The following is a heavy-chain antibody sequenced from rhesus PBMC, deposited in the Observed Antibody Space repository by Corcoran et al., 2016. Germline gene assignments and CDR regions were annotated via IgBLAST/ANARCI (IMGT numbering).Heavy chain of an antibody. CDR2: IYGSGSST. J-gene: IGHJ4*01. CDR3: ASEGIAAAGTGDY. V-gene: IGHV4-169*02. D-gene: IGHD6-25*01. Sequence: QLQLQESGPGLVKPSETLSVTCAVSGGSISSSYWRWIRQAPVKGPEWIGYIYGSGSSTNYNPALKSRVTLSVDTSKNQLSLKLSSVTTADTAVYYCASEGIAAAGTGDYWGQGVLVTVSS. CDR1: GGSISSSY.